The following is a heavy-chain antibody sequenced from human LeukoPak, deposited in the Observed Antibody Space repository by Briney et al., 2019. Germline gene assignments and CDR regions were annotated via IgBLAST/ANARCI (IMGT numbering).Heavy chain of an antibody. CDR2: IIPIFGTA. J-gene: IGHJ4*02. Sequence: SVKVSCKASGGTFSSYAISWVRQAPGQGLEWMGGIIPIFGTANYAQKFQGRVTITADESTSTAYMELSSLRSEDTAVYYCARSKGNYCSGGTCPGRLFDCWGQGTLVTVSS. CDR3: ARSKGNYCSGGTCPGRLFDC. V-gene: IGHV1-69*13. CDR1: GGTFSSYA. D-gene: IGHD2-15*01.